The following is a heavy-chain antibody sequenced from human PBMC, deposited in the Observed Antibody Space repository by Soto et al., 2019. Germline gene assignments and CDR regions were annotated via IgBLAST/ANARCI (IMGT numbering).Heavy chain of an antibody. D-gene: IGHD3-22*01. J-gene: IGHJ6*02. CDR3: ARDGLGYCSGGSCSDYDSSGYYFPYYYGMDV. Sequence: SVKVSCKASGGTFSSYAISWVRQAPGQGREWMGGIIPIFGTANYAQKFQGRVTITADESTSTAYMELSSLRSEDTAVYYCARDGLGYCSGGSCSDYDSSGYYFPYYYGMDVWGQGTTVTVSS. CDR2: IIPIFGTA. CDR1: GGTFSSYA. V-gene: IGHV1-69*13.